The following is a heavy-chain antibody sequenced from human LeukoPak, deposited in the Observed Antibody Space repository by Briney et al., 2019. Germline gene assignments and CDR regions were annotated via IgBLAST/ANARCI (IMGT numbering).Heavy chain of an antibody. D-gene: IGHD1-26*01. CDR1: GYTFTSYG. J-gene: IGHJ4*02. V-gene: IGHV1-18*01. CDR3: ARDPWEGELRSPKGIDY. Sequence: GASVNVSCKASGYTFTSYGISSVRQAPGQRREGMGGISAYNGNTNYAQKLQGRVTMTTDTSTSTAYMELRSLRSDDTAVYYCARDPWEGELRSPKGIDYWGQGTLVTVSS. CDR2: ISAYNGNT.